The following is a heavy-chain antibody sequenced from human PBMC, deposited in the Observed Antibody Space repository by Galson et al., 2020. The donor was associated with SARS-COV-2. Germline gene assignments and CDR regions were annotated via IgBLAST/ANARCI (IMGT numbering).Heavy chain of an antibody. CDR3: VTGWLLYYYGMDV. J-gene: IGHJ6*02. V-gene: IGHV3-30*03. CDR2: VSYDGRNK. Sequence: QLGESLKISCAASGFTFSSYGMHWVRQAPGKGLEWVAIVSYDGRNKYYADSVKGRFTISRDNSKNTLYLQVNSLRAEDTAVYYCVTGWLLYYYGMDVWGQGTTVTVSS. D-gene: IGHD5-12*01. CDR1: GFTFSSYG.